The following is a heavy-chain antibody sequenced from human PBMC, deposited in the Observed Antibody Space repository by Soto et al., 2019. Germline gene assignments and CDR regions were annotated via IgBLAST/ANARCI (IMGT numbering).Heavy chain of an antibody. CDR2: ITGSGDTS. J-gene: IGHJ4*02. D-gene: IGHD2-2*01. CDR3: AKDRASSCGSSSCRPSYSY. V-gene: IGHV3-23*01. CDR1: GFTFSNHA. Sequence: GGSLRLSCAASGFTFSNHALSWVRQAPGKGLEWVSAITGSGDTSYYADSVKGRFTISRDSSKSTLYLQMNTLRAEDTAIYYCAKDRASSCGSSSCRPSYSYWAQGTLVTVSS.